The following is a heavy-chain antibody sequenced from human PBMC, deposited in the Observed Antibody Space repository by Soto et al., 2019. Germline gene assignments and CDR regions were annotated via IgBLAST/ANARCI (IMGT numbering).Heavy chain of an antibody. CDR2: IWHDGSNK. J-gene: IGHJ3*02. CDR1: GFTFSSYG. V-gene: IGHV3-33*01. CDR3: ARVCGIAAAEHDAFDI. D-gene: IGHD6-13*01. Sequence: GGSLRLSCAASGFTFSSYGMHWVRQAPGKGLEWVAVIWHDGSNKYYADSVKGRFTISRDNSKNTLYLQMNSLRAEDTAVYYCARVCGIAAAEHDAFDIWGQGTMVTVSS.